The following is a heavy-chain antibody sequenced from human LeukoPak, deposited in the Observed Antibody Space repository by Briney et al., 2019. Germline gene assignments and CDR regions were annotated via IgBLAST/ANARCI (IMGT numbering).Heavy chain of an antibody. D-gene: IGHD5-24*01. CDR1: GYSFTSYW. J-gene: IGHJ4*02. CDR2: IYPGDSDI. V-gene: IGHV5-51*01. CDR3: ARRDGYNSFDY. Sequence: GESLKISCKGSGYSFTSYWIGWVRQMPGKGLEWMGIIYPGDSDIRYSPSFQGQVTISADKSNSTAYLQWSSLKASGTAMYYCARRDGYNSFDYWGQGTLVTVSS.